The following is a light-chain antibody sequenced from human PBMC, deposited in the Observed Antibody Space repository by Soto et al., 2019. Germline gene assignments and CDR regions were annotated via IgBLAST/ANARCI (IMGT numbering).Light chain of an antibody. J-gene: IGLJ3*02. CDR3: QSYDNSLSGSWV. CDR2: ANN. V-gene: IGLV1-40*01. CDR1: SSNLGAGYD. Sequence: QSVLTQPPSVSGAPGQGVTISCTGSSSNLGAGYDVHWYQQLPGAAPKLLIYANNKRPSGVLDRFSGSKSGTSASLAITGLQAEDVADYYCQSYDNSLSGSWVFGGGTKVTVL.